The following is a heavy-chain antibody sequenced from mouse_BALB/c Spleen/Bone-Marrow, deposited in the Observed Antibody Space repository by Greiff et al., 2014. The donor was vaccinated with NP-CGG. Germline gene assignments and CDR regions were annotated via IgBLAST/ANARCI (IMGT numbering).Heavy chain of an antibody. CDR2: IWAGGAT. CDR3: TGEREGDGYYDFDY. D-gene: IGHD2-3*01. V-gene: IGHV2-9*02. Sequence: QVQLKESGPGLVAPSQSLTITCTVSGFSLASYGIHWVRQPPGKGLEWLGVIWAGGATNYNSALMSRLSISKDNSKSQVFLKMNSLQIDDTAMFYCTGEREGDGYYDFDYWGQGTIFTVSS. CDR1: GFSLASYG. J-gene: IGHJ2*01.